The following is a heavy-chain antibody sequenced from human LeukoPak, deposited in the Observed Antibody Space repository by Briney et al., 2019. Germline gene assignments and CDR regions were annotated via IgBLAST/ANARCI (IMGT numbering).Heavy chain of an antibody. V-gene: IGHV3-23*01. CDR2: ISGSGGST. CDR1: GFTFSSYA. Sequence: PGGSLRLSCAASGFTFSSYAVSWVRQAPGKGLEWVSAISGSGGSTYYADSVKGRFTISRDNSKNTLYLQMNSLRAEDTAVYYCATWADILTGYYPYYFDYWGQGTLVTVSS. J-gene: IGHJ4*02. CDR3: ATWADILTGYYPYYFDY. D-gene: IGHD3-9*01.